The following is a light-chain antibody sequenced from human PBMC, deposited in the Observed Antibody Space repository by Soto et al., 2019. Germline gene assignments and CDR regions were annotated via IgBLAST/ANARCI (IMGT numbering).Light chain of an antibody. J-gene: IGKJ1*01. V-gene: IGKV3-15*01. CDR1: QSVSGH. CDR2: GAS. CDR3: HQYHYWWT. Sequence: EIVMTQSPATLSLSPGERVTLSCRASQSVSGHLAWYQQKPGQAPRLIISGASTRATGIPARFSGSGSGTEFTLTISSLQSEDSAVYYCHQYHYWWTFGQGTKV.